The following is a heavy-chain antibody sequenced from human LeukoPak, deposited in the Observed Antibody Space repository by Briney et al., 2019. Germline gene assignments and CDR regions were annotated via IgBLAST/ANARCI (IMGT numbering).Heavy chain of an antibody. CDR3: AKISGYSSGWPYFDY. CDR2: ISSSSSYI. Sequence: PGGSLRLSCAASGFTFSSYSMNWVRQAPGKGLEWVSSISSSSSYIYYADSVKGRFTISRDNAKNSLYLQMNSLRSEDTAVYYCAKISGYSSGWPYFDYWGQGTLVTVSS. D-gene: IGHD6-19*01. V-gene: IGHV3-21*04. CDR1: GFTFSSYS. J-gene: IGHJ4*02.